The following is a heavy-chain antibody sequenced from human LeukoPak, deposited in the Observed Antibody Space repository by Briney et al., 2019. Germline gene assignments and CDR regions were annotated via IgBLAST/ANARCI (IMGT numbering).Heavy chain of an antibody. J-gene: IGHJ6*02. CDR2: IIPILGIA. CDR1: GGTFSSYA. CDR3: ARDRPRSSGSYYYYGMDV. D-gene: IGHD3-10*01. V-gene: IGHV1-69*04. Sequence: SVKVSCKASGGTFSSYAISWVRQAPGQGLEWMGRIIPILGIANYAQKFQGRVTITADKSTSTAYMEPSSLRSEDTAVYYCARDRPRSSGSYYYYGMDVWGQGTTVTVSS.